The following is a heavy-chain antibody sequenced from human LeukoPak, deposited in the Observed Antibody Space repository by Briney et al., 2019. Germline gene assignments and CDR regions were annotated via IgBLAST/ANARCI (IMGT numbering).Heavy chain of an antibody. V-gene: IGHV4-59*01. CDR1: GGSISSYD. J-gene: IGHJ5*02. CDR2: IYYSGST. CDR3: ARGGGCSGGSCYLNWFDP. Sequence: PSETLSLTCTVSGGSISSYDWSWIRLPPGKGREWIGYIYYSGSTNYNPSLKSRVTISVDTSKNQFSLKLSSVTAADTAVYYCARGGGCSGGSCYLNWFDPWGQGTLVTVSS. D-gene: IGHD2-15*01.